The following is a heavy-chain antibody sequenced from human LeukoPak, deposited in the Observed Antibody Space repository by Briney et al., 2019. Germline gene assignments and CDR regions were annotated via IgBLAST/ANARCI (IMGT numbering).Heavy chain of an antibody. CDR3: ARDRIRITMVRGVIITAGLGY. J-gene: IGHJ4*02. Sequence: ASVKVSCKASGYTFTCYYMHWVRQAPGQGLEWMGWINPNSGGTNYAQKFQGRVTMTRDTSISTAYMELSRLRPDDTAVYYCARDRIRITMVRGVIITAGLGYWGQGTLVTVSS. CDR2: INPNSGGT. D-gene: IGHD3-10*01. CDR1: GYTFTCYY. V-gene: IGHV1-2*02.